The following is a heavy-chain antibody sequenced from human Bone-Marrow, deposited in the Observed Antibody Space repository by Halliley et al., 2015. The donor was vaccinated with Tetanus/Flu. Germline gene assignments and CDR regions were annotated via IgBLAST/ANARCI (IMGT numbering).Heavy chain of an antibody. V-gene: IGHV4-31*02. Sequence: GWIGYISYSGRPHPTPSLKSRVTIPVDTSKNPFPLKLSSVTAAGTAVSYCARALIPSICMDVWAQGPAVTFSS. J-gene: IGHJ6*02. CDR2: ISYSGRP. CDR3: ARALIPSICMDV. D-gene: IGHD2-8*01.